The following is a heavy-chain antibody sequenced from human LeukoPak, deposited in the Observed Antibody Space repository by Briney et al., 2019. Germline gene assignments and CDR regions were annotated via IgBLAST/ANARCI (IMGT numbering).Heavy chain of an antibody. Sequence: SETLSLTCTVSGGSISSYYWSWIRQPPGKGLEWIGYIYYSGSTNYNPSLKSRVTISEDTSKNQFSLKLSSVTAADTAVYYCALLWYYDFWSGYPNMDVWGKGTTVTVSS. CDR3: ALLWYYDFWSGYPNMDV. CDR2: IYYSGST. V-gene: IGHV4-59*01. CDR1: GGSISSYY. D-gene: IGHD3-3*01. J-gene: IGHJ6*03.